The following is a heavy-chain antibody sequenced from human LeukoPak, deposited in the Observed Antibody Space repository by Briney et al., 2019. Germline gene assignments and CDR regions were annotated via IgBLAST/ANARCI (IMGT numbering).Heavy chain of an antibody. V-gene: IGHV4-4*02. CDR2: IYHSGST. Sequence: PSGTLSLTCAVSGGSISSSYWWSWVRQPPGKGLEWIGEIYHSGSTKYNPSLKSRVIISVDKSKNQFSLKLSSVTAADTAVYYCARIGVYGGNSDAFDIWGQGTMVTVSS. D-gene: IGHD4-23*01. CDR1: GGSISSSYW. J-gene: IGHJ3*02. CDR3: ARIGVYGGNSDAFDI.